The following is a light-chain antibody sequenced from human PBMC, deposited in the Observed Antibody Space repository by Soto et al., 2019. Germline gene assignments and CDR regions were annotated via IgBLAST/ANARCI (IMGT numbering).Light chain of an antibody. CDR2: GTS. J-gene: IGKJ5*01. CDR3: QQYRTSPIT. Sequence: EIVLTQSPGTLSLSPGERATLSCRASQSVSSSYLAWHQQKPGQAPRPLIYGTSNRATGIPDRFSGSGSGTELTLTISRLKTEDLALYYRQQYRTSPITFGQGTRLEIK. CDR1: QSVSSSY. V-gene: IGKV3-20*01.